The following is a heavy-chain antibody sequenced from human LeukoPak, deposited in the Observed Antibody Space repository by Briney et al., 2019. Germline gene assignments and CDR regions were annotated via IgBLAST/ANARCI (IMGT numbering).Heavy chain of an antibody. J-gene: IGHJ4*02. Sequence: SETLSLTCTVSGGSISSYYWSWIRQPPGKGLEWIGYIYYSGSTNYNPSLKSRVTISVDTSKSQFSLKLTSVTAADTAVYYCARAAARPYYFDYWGQGTLVTVSS. D-gene: IGHD6-6*01. V-gene: IGHV4-59*01. CDR3: ARAAARPYYFDY. CDR1: GGSISSYY. CDR2: IYYSGST.